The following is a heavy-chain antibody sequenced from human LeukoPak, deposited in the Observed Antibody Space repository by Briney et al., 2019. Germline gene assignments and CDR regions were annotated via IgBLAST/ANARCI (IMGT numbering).Heavy chain of an antibody. CDR3: ARDYDYFDY. CDR1: GYTFTGYH. J-gene: IGHJ4*02. Sequence: ASVKVSCKASGYTFTGYHIHWVRQAPGQGLEWMGWINPNSGGTNYAQKFQGRVTMTRDTSISTAYMELSRLRSDDTAVYYCARDYDYFDYWGQGTLVTVSS. D-gene: IGHD3-16*01. CDR2: INPNSGGT. V-gene: IGHV1-2*02.